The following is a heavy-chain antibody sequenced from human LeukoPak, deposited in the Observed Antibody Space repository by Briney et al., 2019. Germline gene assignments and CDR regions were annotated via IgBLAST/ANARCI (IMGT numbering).Heavy chain of an antibody. V-gene: IGHV4-59*07. CDR3: ARSRDLWFGELWDY. CDR1: GRSITRYY. Sequence: PSDTLSLTCTLSGRSITRYYCSWIRQPPGKGLEWIVFNYYSGSNSYNLYLECGVTVSVDTSKNQFSLKLSSVTAADTAVYYCARSRDLWFGELWDYWGQGTLVTVSS. D-gene: IGHD3-10*01. CDR2: NYYSGSN. J-gene: IGHJ4*02.